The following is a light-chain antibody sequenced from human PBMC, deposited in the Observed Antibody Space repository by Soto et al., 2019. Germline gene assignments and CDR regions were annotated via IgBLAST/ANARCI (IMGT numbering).Light chain of an antibody. Sequence: DIQVTQSPSTLSASVGDRVTITCRASQSISSWLAWYQQKPGRAPKLLIYKASTLESGVPSRFSGSGSGTEFTLTIGSLQHDDFATYYCQQYNSYSPTFGRGTKVDIK. CDR2: KAS. CDR1: QSISSW. J-gene: IGKJ1*01. V-gene: IGKV1-5*03. CDR3: QQYNSYSPT.